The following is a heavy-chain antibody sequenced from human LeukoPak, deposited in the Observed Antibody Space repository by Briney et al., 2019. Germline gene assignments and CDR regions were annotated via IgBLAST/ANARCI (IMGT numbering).Heavy chain of an antibody. Sequence: ASVKVSCKASGYTFTSYDINWVRQATGQGLEWMGWMKPNSGNTGYAQKFQGRVTITRNTSISTAYMELSSLRSEDTAVYYCARLIAAAGTVNWFDPWGQGTLVTVSS. CDR3: ARLIAAAGTVNWFDP. CDR1: GYTFTSYD. J-gene: IGHJ5*02. V-gene: IGHV1-8*03. CDR2: MKPNSGNT. D-gene: IGHD6-13*01.